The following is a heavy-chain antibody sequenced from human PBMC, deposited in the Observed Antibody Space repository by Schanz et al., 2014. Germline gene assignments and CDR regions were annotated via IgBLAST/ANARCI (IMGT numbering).Heavy chain of an antibody. D-gene: IGHD3-22*01. J-gene: IGHJ4*02. CDR1: GFTVSSNH. V-gene: IGHV3-66*01. CDR2: IYSGIGA. CDR3: ARVHHYDPSGWGYFDY. Sequence: EGQLAESGGGLVQPGGSLRLSCAVSGFTVSSNHMSWVRQAPGKGLEWVSVIYSGIGAYYADSVKDRFTVSRDNSKITVYLQMNRLRAEDTAVYYCARVHHYDPSGWGYFDYWGQGALVTVSS.